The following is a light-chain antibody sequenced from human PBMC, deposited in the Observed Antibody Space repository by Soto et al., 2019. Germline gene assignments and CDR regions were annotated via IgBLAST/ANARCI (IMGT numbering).Light chain of an antibody. Sequence: IQMTQSPSTLPASVGDRVTITCRASQNIRNWLAWYQQKPGKAPKLLIYDASSLESGVPSRFSGSGSGTDFTLTISRLQPDDFATYYCQQYKTYSATFGRGTKVDIK. CDR1: QNIRNW. CDR2: DAS. J-gene: IGKJ4*02. V-gene: IGKV1-5*01. CDR3: QQYKTYSAT.